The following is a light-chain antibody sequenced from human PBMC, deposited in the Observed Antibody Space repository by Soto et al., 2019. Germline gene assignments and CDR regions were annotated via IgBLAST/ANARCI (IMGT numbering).Light chain of an antibody. J-gene: IGKJ4*01. Sequence: DIQVTQSPSSLSASVGDRVTLTCQASHDIDKFLNWYQQKPGKAPYLLIFDASNLETGVPSRFSGSGSGTDFTFTISSLHPEDIATYYCQHYDNVLRKLTFGGGTKVGIK. CDR2: DAS. CDR3: QHYDNVLRKLT. V-gene: IGKV1-33*01. CDR1: HDIDKF.